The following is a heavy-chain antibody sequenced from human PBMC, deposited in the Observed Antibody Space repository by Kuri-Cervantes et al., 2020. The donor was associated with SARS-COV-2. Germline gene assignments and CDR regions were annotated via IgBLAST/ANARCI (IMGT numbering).Heavy chain of an antibody. J-gene: IGHJ3*02. Sequence: LFLTCAASGFTFSSYAMSWVRQAPGKGLEWVAVISYDGSNKYYADSVKGRFTISRDNSKNTLYLQMNSLRAEDTAVYYCAAEWSDAFDIWGQGTMVTVSS. CDR2: ISYDGSNK. V-gene: IGHV3-30-3*01. CDR1: GFTFSSYA. CDR3: AAEWSDAFDI. D-gene: IGHD2-8*01.